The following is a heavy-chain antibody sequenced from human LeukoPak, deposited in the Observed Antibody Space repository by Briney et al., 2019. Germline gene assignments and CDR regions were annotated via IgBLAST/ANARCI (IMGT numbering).Heavy chain of an antibody. CDR1: GFTFSDYY. V-gene: IGHV3-11*01. J-gene: IGHJ4*02. Sequence: GGSLRLSCAASGFTFSDYYMSWIRQAPGKGLEWVSYISSRGSIIHYADSVKGRFTISRDNAKNSLYLQMNSLRAEDTAVYYCARDKGPDYGGTSGFDFWGQGTLVTVSS. CDR3: ARDKGPDYGGTSGFDF. D-gene: IGHD4-23*01. CDR2: ISSRGSII.